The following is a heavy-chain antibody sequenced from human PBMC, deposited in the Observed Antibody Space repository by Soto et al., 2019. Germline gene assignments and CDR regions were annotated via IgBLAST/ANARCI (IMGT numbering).Heavy chain of an antibody. J-gene: IGHJ5*02. Sequence: PGGSLRLSCAASGFTFGSHAMSWVRQAPGKGLEWVSGIRGGGDRTHYSDSMKGRLTVSRDNSKSTLYLQMISLRAEDTAVYYCARDHVVSRNWFDPWGQGTLVTVSS. D-gene: IGHD2-21*01. CDR2: IRGGGDRT. CDR3: ARDHVVSRNWFDP. CDR1: GFTFGSHA. V-gene: IGHV3-23*01.